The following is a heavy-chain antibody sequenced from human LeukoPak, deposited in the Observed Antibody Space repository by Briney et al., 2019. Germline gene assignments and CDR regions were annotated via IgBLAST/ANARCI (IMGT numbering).Heavy chain of an antibody. J-gene: IGHJ6*02. CDR3: AREQSIFGTNYYGMDV. CDR2: IKPTIGTA. D-gene: IGHD3-3*01. V-gene: IGHV1-69*05. CDR1: GDTFNKFA. Sequence: ASVKVSCKASGDTFNKFAIIWVRQAPGQGLEWVGGIKPTIGTANYAQKFQGRVTITTDESTSTVYMELRSLRSEDTAIYYCAREQSIFGTNYYGMDVWGQGTTVTVS.